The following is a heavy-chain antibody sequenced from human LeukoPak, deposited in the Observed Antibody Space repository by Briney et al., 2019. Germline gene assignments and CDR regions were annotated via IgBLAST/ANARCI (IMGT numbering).Heavy chain of an antibody. Sequence: GGSLRLSCAASGFTFSSYAMHWVRQAPGKGLEWVAVISCDGSNKYYADSVKGRFTISRDNSKNTLYLQMNSLRAEDTAVYYCARDLEGQLVLGLDYWGQGTLVTVSS. D-gene: IGHD6-6*01. J-gene: IGHJ4*02. CDR2: ISCDGSNK. CDR3: ARDLEGQLVLGLDY. V-gene: IGHV3-30-3*01. CDR1: GFTFSSYA.